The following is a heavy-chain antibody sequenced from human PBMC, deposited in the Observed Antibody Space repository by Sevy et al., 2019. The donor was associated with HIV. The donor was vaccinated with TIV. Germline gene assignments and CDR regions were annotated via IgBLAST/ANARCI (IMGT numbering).Heavy chain of an antibody. CDR3: TTDTPLWLYQLFDY. J-gene: IGHJ4*02. D-gene: IGHD3-10*01. CDR2: IKSKTDGGTT. V-gene: IGHV3-15*01. CDR1: GFTFSNAW. Sequence: GGSLRLSCAASGFTFSNAWMSWVRQAPGKGLEWVGRIKSKTDGGTTDYAAPVKGRFTISRDDSKNTLYLQMNSLKTEDTAVYYCTTDTPLWLYQLFDYWGQGTLVTVSS.